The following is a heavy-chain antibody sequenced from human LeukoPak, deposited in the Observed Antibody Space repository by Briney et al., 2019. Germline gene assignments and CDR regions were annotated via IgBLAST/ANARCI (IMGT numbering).Heavy chain of an antibody. D-gene: IGHD3-10*01. CDR1: GGSFSGYY. V-gene: IGHV4-34*01. CDR2: INHSGST. CDR3: ARMGGRITMVRGADP. Sequence: SETLSLTCAVYGGSFSGYYWSWIRQSPGKGLEWIGEINHSGSTNYNPSLKSRVTISVDTSKNQFSLKLSSVTAADTAVYYCARMGGRITMVRGADPWGQGTLVTVSS. J-gene: IGHJ5*02.